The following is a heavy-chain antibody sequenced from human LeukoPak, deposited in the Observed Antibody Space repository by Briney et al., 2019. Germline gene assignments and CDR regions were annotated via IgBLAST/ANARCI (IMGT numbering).Heavy chain of an antibody. V-gene: IGHV1-18*01. CDR1: GYTFTSYG. D-gene: IGHD3-10*01. Sequence: ASVKVSWKASGYTFTSYGISWVRQAPGQGLEWMGWISAYNGNTNYAQKLQGRVTMTTDTSTSTAYMELRSLRSDDTAVYYCASAGVTLESRNAFDIWGQGTMVTVSS. CDR2: ISAYNGNT. CDR3: ASAGVTLESRNAFDI. J-gene: IGHJ3*02.